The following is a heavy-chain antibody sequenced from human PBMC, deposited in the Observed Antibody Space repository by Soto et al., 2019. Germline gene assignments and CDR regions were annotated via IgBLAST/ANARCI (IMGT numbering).Heavy chain of an antibody. Sequence: QVQLQESGPGLVKPSETLSLTCTVSGGSISTYYWNWIRQPPGKGLEWIGYIYYTGNTNYNPSLKSRVTRAVDTSKNQFSLKLRSAPAADTAVYYCARVSGGDYDRPSDYWGQGTLVTVSS. CDR2: IYYTGNT. CDR1: GGSISTYY. CDR3: ARVSGGDYDRPSDY. J-gene: IGHJ4*02. D-gene: IGHD4-17*01. V-gene: IGHV4-59*01.